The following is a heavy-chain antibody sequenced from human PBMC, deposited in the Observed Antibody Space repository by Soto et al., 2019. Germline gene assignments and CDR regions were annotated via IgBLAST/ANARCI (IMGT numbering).Heavy chain of an antibody. V-gene: IGHV1-18*01. Sequence: GASVRVSCKASGYTFTSYGISWVRQAPGQGLEWMGWISGYNGNAKYAQKFQGRVIMTTDTSTSTAYMELRNLRSDDTAIYYCARDPVIVVLVTGSDRVFDYWGQGTLVTVSS. CDR1: GYTFTSYG. CDR3: ARDPVIVVLVTGSDRVFDY. CDR2: ISGYNGNA. D-gene: IGHD2-15*01. J-gene: IGHJ4*02.